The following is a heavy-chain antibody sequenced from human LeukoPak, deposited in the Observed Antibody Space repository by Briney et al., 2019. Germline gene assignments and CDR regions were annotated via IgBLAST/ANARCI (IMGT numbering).Heavy chain of an antibody. CDR3: ASCRGVAPDY. CDR2: IYYSGST. D-gene: IGHD5-12*01. CDR1: GGSISSGGYY. Sequence: TSQTLSLTCTVSGGSISSGGYYCSWIRQHPGKGLEWIGYIYYSGSTYYNPSLKSRVTISVDTSKNQFSLKLSSVTAADTAVYYCASCRGVAPDYWGQGTLVTVSS. J-gene: IGHJ4*02. V-gene: IGHV4-31*03.